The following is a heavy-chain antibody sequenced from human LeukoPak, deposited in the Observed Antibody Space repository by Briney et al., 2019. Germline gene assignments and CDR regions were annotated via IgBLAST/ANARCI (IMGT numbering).Heavy chain of an antibody. CDR1: GFTFSNYE. CDR2: ISPSGRTM. Sequence: SGGSLRLSCATSGFTFSNYEMNWVRQAPGKGLEWVSYISPSGRTMYYTDSVKGRFTISTDNAKNSLYLQMNSLRAEDTAVYYCVRGGYCSGGTCYRFNAFDIWGQGTTVTVSS. V-gene: IGHV3-48*03. J-gene: IGHJ3*02. CDR3: VRGGYCSGGTCYRFNAFDI. D-gene: IGHD2-15*01.